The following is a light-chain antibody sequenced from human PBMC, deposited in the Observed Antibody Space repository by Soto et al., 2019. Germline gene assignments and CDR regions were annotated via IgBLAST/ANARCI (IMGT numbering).Light chain of an antibody. CDR3: QKSYSTPWK. J-gene: IGKJ1*01. CDR1: QSISSY. Sequence: DIQMTQSPSSLSASVGDRVTITCRASQSISSYLNWYQQKPGKAPKLLIYAASSLQSMVPSRFSGSGSGTDFTLTISSLQPEDFATYYCQKSYSTPWKCGQGTKVDIK. CDR2: AAS. V-gene: IGKV1-39*01.